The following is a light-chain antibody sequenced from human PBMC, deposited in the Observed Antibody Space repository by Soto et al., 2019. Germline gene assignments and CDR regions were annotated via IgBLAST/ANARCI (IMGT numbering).Light chain of an antibody. CDR1: SSNIGASYD. J-gene: IGLJ1*01. V-gene: IGLV1-40*01. CDR2: GNN. Sequence: QTVVTQPPSVSGAPGQWVTISCTGSSSNIGASYDVYWYQQLPGTAPKLLIYGNNNRPSGVPDRFSGSKSGTSASLAITGLQSQDEADYYCQSYDSSLSGYVFGTGTKLTVL. CDR3: QSYDSSLSGYV.